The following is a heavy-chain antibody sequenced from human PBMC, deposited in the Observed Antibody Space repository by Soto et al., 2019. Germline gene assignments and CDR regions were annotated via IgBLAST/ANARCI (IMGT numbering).Heavy chain of an antibody. CDR2: IYHSGST. V-gene: IGHV4-30-2*01. CDR1: GGSISSGGYS. J-gene: IGHJ6*02. Sequence: SETLSLTCAVSGGSISSGGYSWSWIRQPPGKGLEWIGYIYHSGSTNYNPSLKSRVTISVDTSKNQFSLKLSSVTAADTAVYYCARVVGYCSSTSCYAQYYYYYYGMDVWGQGTTVTVSS. CDR3: ARVVGYCSSTSCYAQYYYYYYGMDV. D-gene: IGHD2-2*01.